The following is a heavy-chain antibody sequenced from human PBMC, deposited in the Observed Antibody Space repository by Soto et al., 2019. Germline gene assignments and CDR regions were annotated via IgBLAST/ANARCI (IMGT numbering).Heavy chain of an antibody. CDR1: GFTFSSYG. CDR3: AKAGEGGYYYGMDV. D-gene: IGHD1-26*01. J-gene: IGHJ6*02. Sequence: QVQLVESGGGVVQPGRSLSLSCAASGFTFSSYGMHWVRHAPGKALEWVAVISNDGSNKYYADSGKVRFTTARDNSKNPLYLQMNSLRAEDTAVYYCAKAGEGGYYYGMDVWGQGTTVTVSS. CDR2: ISNDGSNK. V-gene: IGHV3-30*18.